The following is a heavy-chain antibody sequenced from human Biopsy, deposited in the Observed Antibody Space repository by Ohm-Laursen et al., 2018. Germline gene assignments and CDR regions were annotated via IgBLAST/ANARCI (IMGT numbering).Heavy chain of an antibody. CDR1: GASITSYY. CDR3: ARDLPSSYYYAMDV. CDR2: TYKGGNT. V-gene: IGHV4-4*07. Sequence: PSETLSLTCTVSGASITSYYWSWIRQPAGKGLEWIGLTYKGGNTNHNPSLKSRVSMSVDTSKNQLSLTLRSVTAADTAVYYCARDLPSSYYYAMDVWGQGTTVTVSS. J-gene: IGHJ6*02.